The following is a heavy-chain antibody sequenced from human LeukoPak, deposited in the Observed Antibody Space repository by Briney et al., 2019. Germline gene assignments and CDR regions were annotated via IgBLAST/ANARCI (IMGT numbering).Heavy chain of an antibody. CDR1: GFTFSGYA. CDR2: ISGSGGST. CDR3: AKGTILGRYPGYFDY. D-gene: IGHD4/OR15-4a*01. V-gene: IGHV3-23*01. Sequence: GGTLRLSCAASGFTFSGYAMSWVREAPGEGLEWVSAISGSGGSTYYADSVKGRFTISRDNSKNTLYLQMNSLRPEDTAVYYCAKGTILGRYPGYFDYWGQGNLVTVSS. J-gene: IGHJ4*02.